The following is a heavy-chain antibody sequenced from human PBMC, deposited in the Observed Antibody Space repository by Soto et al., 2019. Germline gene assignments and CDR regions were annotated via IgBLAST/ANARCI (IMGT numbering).Heavy chain of an antibody. V-gene: IGHV3-43D*04. Sequence: GGSLRLSCAASGFNFDGYAMHWVRQAPGKGLEWVSLISWDGAYTYYADSVKGRFTISRDNSKNSLYLQMDSLRTEDTALYHCAKGLGLRYYYYGMDVWGQGTTVTVSS. CDR2: ISWDGAYT. CDR1: GFNFDGYA. CDR3: AKGLGLRYYYYGMDV. D-gene: IGHD5-18*01. J-gene: IGHJ6*02.